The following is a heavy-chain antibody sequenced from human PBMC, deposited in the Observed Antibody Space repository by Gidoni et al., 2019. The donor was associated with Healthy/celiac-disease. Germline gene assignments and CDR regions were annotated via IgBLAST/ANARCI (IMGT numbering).Heavy chain of an antibody. CDR3: ARDHRIAAAGYYYYGMDV. Sequence: QVQLVQSGAAVKKPGSSVKVSCKASGGTFSSYAISWVRQAPGQGLEWMGGIIPIFGTANYAQKFQGRVTITADESTSTAYMELSSLRSEDTAVYYCARDHRIAAAGYYYYGMDVWGQGTTVTVSS. J-gene: IGHJ6*02. CDR2: IIPIFGTA. D-gene: IGHD6-13*01. CDR1: GGTFSSYA. V-gene: IGHV1-69*01.